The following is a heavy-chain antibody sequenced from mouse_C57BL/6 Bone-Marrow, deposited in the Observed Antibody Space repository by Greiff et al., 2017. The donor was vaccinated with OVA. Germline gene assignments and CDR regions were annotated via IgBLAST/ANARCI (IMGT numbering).Heavy chain of an antibody. D-gene: IGHD1-1*01. CDR2: IYPGSGST. CDR3: APFYYYGSGYAMDY. V-gene: IGHV1-55*01. Sequence: QVQLQQPGAELVKPGASVKMSCKASGYTFTSYWITWVKQRPGQGLEWIGDIYPGSGSTNYNEKFKSKATLTVDTSSSTAYMQLSSPTSEDSAVYYCAPFYYYGSGYAMDYWGQGTSVTVSS. CDR1: GYTFTSYW. J-gene: IGHJ4*01.